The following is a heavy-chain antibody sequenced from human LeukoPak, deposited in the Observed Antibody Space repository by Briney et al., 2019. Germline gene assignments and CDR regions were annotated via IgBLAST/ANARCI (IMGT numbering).Heavy chain of an antibody. CDR2: INHSGST. D-gene: IGHD6-13*01. Sequence: SETLSLTCTVSGGSISSSSYYWGWIRQPPGKGLEWIGEINHSGSTNYNPSLKSRVTISVDTSKNQFSLKLSSVTAADTAVYYCARRGYSSSFDPWGQGTLVTVSS. CDR1: GGSISSSSYY. V-gene: IGHV4-39*07. J-gene: IGHJ5*02. CDR3: ARRGYSSSFDP.